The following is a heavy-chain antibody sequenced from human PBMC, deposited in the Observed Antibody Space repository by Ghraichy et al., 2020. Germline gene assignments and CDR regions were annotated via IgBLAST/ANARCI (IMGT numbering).Heavy chain of an antibody. CDR1: GGSISSYY. V-gene: IGHV4-4*07. J-gene: IGHJ6*02. Sequence: SETLSLTCTVSGGSISSYYWSWIRQPAGKGLEWIGRIYTSGSTNYNPSLKSRVTMSVDTSKNQFSLKLSSVTAADTAVYYCAREAAEVGYDFWSGYYYYGMDVWGQGTTVTVSS. CDR3: AREAAEVGYDFWSGYYYYGMDV. D-gene: IGHD3-3*01. CDR2: IYTSGST.